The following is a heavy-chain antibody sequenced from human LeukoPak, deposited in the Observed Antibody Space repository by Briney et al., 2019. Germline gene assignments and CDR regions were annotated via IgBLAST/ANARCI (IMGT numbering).Heavy chain of an antibody. V-gene: IGHV4-59*08. J-gene: IGHJ6*03. CDR1: GGSISSYY. D-gene: IGHD7-27*01. CDR2: MNYSGST. CDR3: ARGGAVLGIGYYYYYMDV. Sequence: SETLSLTCTVSGGSISSYYWSWIRQPPGKGLEWIGYMNYSGSTNYNPSLKSRVTISVDTSKNQFSLRLSSVTAADTAVYYCARGGAVLGIGYYYYYMDVWGRGTTVTVSS.